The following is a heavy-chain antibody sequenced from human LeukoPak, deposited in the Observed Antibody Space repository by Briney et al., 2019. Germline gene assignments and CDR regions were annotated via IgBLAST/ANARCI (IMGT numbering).Heavy chain of an antibody. CDR1: GGTFSSYA. Sequence: SVKVSCKASGGTFSSYAISWVRQAPGQGLEWMGGIIPIFGTANYAQKFQGRVTITADESTSTAYMEPSSLRSEDTAVYYCARDVRHRYCSSTSCYRGWFDPWGRGTLVTVSS. D-gene: IGHD2-2*01. CDR2: IIPIFGTA. J-gene: IGHJ5*02. V-gene: IGHV1-69*13. CDR3: ARDVRHRYCSSTSCYRGWFDP.